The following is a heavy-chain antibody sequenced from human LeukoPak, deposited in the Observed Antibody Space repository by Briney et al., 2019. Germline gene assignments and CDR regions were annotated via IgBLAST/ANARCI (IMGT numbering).Heavy chain of an antibody. CDR1: GLTFSTYA. CDR3: AAAVTTGRAEHY. J-gene: IGHJ4*02. Sequence: PGGSLRLSCAASGLTFSTYAMSWVRQTPGKGLEWASAISGSGGSTWYTDSVKGRFTISRDNSKNTLYLQMNTLRSDDTAVYYCAAAVTTGRAEHYWGQGTLVTVSS. CDR2: ISGSGGST. D-gene: IGHD4-17*01. V-gene: IGHV3-23*01.